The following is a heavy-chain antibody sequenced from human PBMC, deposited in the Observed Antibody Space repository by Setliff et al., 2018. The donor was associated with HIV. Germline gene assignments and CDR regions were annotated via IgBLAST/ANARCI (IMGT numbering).Heavy chain of an antibody. CDR2: IKSKTDGGTT. J-gene: IGHJ4*02. CDR1: GFTFSNAW. V-gene: IGHV3-15*01. Sequence: GGSLRLSCAASGFTFSNAWMSWVRQAPGKGLEWVGRIKSKTDGGTTDYAAPVKGRFTISRDDSKNTLYLQMNSLKTEDTAVHYCTTDLGGSYHGWNYWGQGALVTVSS. D-gene: IGHD1-26*01. CDR3: TTDLGGSYHGWNY.